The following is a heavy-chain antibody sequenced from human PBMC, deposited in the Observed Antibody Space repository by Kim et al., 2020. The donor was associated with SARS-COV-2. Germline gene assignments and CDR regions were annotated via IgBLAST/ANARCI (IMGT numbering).Heavy chain of an antibody. CDR1: GGSISSSSYY. D-gene: IGHD2-15*01. V-gene: IGHV4-39*01. CDR2: IYYSGST. CDR3: AREDIVVVVADYKNYFDY. Sequence: SETLSLTCTVSGGSISSSSYYWGWIRQPPGKGLEWIGSIYYSGSTYYNLSLKSRVTISVDTSKNQFSLKLSSVTAADTAVYYCAREDIVVVVADYKNYFDYWGQGTLVTVSS. J-gene: IGHJ4*02.